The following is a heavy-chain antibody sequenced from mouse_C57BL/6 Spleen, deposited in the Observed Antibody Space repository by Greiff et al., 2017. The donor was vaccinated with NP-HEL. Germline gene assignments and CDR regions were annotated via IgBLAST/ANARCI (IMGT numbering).Heavy chain of an antibody. CDR3: ASGSYSNPIAD. J-gene: IGHJ3*01. CDR2: IDPSDSYT. D-gene: IGHD2-5*01. CDR1: GYTFTSYW. Sequence: QVQLQQPGAELVMPGASVKLSCKASGYTFTSYWMHWVKQRPGQGLEWIGEIDPSDSYTNYNQKFTGKSTLTVDKSSSTAYMQLSSLTSEDSAVYYCASGSYSNPIADWGQGTLVTVSA. V-gene: IGHV1-69*01.